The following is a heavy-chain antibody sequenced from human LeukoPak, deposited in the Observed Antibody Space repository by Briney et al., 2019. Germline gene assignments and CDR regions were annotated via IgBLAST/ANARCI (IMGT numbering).Heavy chain of an antibody. J-gene: IGHJ4*02. CDR2: ISSSSSYI. D-gene: IGHD3-22*01. V-gene: IGHV3-21*01. Sequence: GGSLRLSCAASGFTFSSYSMNWVRQAPGKGPEWVSSISSSSSYIYYADSVKGRFTISRDNAKNSLYLQMNSLRAEDTAVYYCARGLTYYYDSSGSESPYYFDYWGQGTLVTVSS. CDR1: GFTFSSYS. CDR3: ARGLTYYYDSSGSESPYYFDY.